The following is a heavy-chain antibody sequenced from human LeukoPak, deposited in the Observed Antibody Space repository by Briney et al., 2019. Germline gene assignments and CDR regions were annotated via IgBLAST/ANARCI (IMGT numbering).Heavy chain of an antibody. J-gene: IGHJ4*02. D-gene: IGHD2-2*03. CDR3: ARDWIDRSLDY. V-gene: IGHV3-33*01. CDR1: GFTFSDYG. Sequence: PGGSLRLSCTASGFTFSDYGIHWVRQAPGKGLEWAAVLSPHANYEYYADSVQGRFTISRDDSKNTVYLQMNSLRDEETAVYYCARDWIDRSLDYWGLGTLVTVSS. CDR2: LSPHANYE.